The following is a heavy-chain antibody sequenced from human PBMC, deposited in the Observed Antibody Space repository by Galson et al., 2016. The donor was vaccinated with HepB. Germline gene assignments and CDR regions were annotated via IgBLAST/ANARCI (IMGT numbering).Heavy chain of an antibody. J-gene: IGHJ6*04. V-gene: IGHV3-33*01. CDR2: VSSDGTNE. CDR3: ARDRSRTRWSSSSFYYYGMDV. D-gene: IGHD3-3*01. CDR1: GFTFRTYD. Sequence: SLRLSCAASGFTFRTYDMHWVRQAPGKGLEWVAFVSSDGTNEYYGDSVKGRFTISRDNSKNTLYLQVNSLRAEDTATYFCARDRSRTRWSSSSFYYYGMDVWGRGTTVIVSS.